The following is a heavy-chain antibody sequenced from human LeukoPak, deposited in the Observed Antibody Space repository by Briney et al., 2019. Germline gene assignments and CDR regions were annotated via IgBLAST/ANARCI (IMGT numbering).Heavy chain of an antibody. CDR1: GYTLTSYD. CDR2: MNPNSGRT. V-gene: IGHV1-8*01. Sequence: ASVKVSCKASGYTLTSYDINWVRQATGQGLEWMGWMNPNSGRTGYAQNFQGRIAITRNTSISTAYMELSSLRSEDTAVYYCTRETSSRYFDYWGQGTLVTVSS. J-gene: IGHJ4*02. CDR3: TRETSSRYFDY.